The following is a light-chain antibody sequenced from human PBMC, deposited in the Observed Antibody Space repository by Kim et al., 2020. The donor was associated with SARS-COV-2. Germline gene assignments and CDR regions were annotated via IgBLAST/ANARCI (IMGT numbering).Light chain of an antibody. V-gene: IGKV1-12*01. CDR3: QQADSFPPWT. Sequence: DIQMTQSPSSVSASIGDTVIISCRASQAISKSLAWYQQKPGKAPQLLIYAASTLQSGVPWRFFGSRSGTDFNLTITNVQPDDFAMYYCQQADSFPPWTFGQGTKVDIK. CDR2: AAS. J-gene: IGKJ1*01. CDR1: QAISKS.